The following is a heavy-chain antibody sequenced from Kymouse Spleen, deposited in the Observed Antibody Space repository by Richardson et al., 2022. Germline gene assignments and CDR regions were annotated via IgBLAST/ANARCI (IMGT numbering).Heavy chain of an antibody. CDR3: ARQDWNYVNYYYGMDV. V-gene: IGHV4-39*01. CDR2: IYYSGST. J-gene: IGHJ6*02. CDR1: GGSISSSSYY. Sequence: QLQLQESGPGLVKPSETLSLTCTVSGGSISSSSYYWGWIRQPPGKGLEWIGSIYYSGSTYYNPSLKSRVTISVDTSKNQFSLKLSSVTAADTAVYYCARQDWNYVNYYYGMDVWGQGTTVTVSS. D-gene: IGHD1-7*01.